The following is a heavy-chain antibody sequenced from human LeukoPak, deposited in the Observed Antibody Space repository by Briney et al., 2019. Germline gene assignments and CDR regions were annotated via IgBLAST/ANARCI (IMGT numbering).Heavy chain of an antibody. J-gene: IGHJ6*03. D-gene: IGHD3-9*01. CDR1: GYTFTSYY. CDR3: ARRYYDILTGYPPGYMDV. Sequence: ASVTVSFKASGYTFTSYYMHWVRQAPGQGLEWMGLINPSGGSTSYAQKFQGRVTMTRDTSTSTVYMELSSLRSEDTAVYYCARRYYDILTGYPPGYMDVWGKGTTVTVSS. V-gene: IGHV1-46*01. CDR2: INPSGGST.